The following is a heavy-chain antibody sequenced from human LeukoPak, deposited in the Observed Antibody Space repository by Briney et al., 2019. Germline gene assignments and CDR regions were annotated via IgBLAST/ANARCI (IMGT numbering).Heavy chain of an antibody. CDR3: ATDRGGSYLFHY. V-gene: IGHV1-24*01. D-gene: IGHD1-26*01. CDR2: FDPEDGET. Sequence: ASVKVSCKVSGYTLTELSMHWVRQAPGKGLEWMGGFDPEDGETIYAQKFQGRVTMTEDTSTDTAYMELSSLRSEDTAVYYCATDRGGSYLFHYWGQGTLVTVSS. J-gene: IGHJ4*02. CDR1: GYTLTELS.